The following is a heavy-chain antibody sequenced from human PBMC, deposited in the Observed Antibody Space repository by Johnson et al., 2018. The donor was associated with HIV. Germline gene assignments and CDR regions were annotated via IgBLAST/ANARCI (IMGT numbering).Heavy chain of an antibody. V-gene: IGHV3-11*04. J-gene: IGHJ3*02. CDR2: ISNSGSTI. CDR3: AKGGHWTGTTRGDAFDI. CDR1: GFTFSDYY. D-gene: IGHD1-1*01. Sequence: QVQLVESGGGLVKPGGSLRLSCAASGFTFSDYYMSWIRQAPAKGLEWISYISNSGSTIYYEDSVKGRFTISRDNPLHTMYLQRNSLRAEGTAGYYCAKGGHWTGTTRGDAFDIWCQGTMVTFSS.